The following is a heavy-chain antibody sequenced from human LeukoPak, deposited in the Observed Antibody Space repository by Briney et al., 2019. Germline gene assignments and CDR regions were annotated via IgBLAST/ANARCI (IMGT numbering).Heavy chain of an antibody. CDR1: GFTFSSYS. CDR3: AREIIRLGQDDYFDY. D-gene: IGHD3-3*02. Sequence: GGSLRLSCAASGFTFSSYSMNWVRQAPGKGLEWVSYISSSSSTIYYADSVKGRFTISRDNAKNSLYLQMNSLRAEDTAVYYCAREIIRLGQDDYFDYWGQGTLVTVSP. CDR2: ISSSSSTI. J-gene: IGHJ4*02. V-gene: IGHV3-48*01.